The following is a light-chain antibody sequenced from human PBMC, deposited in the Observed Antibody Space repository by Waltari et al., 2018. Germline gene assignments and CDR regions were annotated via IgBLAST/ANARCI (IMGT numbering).Light chain of an antibody. J-gene: IGKJ1*01. V-gene: IGKV1-5*03. CDR1: QSISSW. CDR3: QQYNSYSPPWT. Sequence: DIQMTQSPSTLSASVGDRVTITCRASQSISSWLAWYQQKPGKAPKLLIYKASSLESGVPSRFSGSGSGTEFTLTISSLQPDDFATYHCQQYNSYSPPWTFGQGTKVEIK. CDR2: KAS.